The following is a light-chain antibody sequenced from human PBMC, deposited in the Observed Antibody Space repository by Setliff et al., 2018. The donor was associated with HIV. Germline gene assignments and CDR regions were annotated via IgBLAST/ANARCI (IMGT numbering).Light chain of an antibody. CDR1: SSDVGGPNY. Sequence: QSVLTQPASVSGSPGQSITISCTGTSSDVGGPNYVSWYQQHPGKAPKVIIYDVSNRPSGVSNRFSGSKSGNTASLTISGLQAEDEADYYCSSYTNTPLYVFGTGTKVTVL. J-gene: IGLJ1*01. V-gene: IGLV2-14*03. CDR3: SSYTNTPLYV. CDR2: DVS.